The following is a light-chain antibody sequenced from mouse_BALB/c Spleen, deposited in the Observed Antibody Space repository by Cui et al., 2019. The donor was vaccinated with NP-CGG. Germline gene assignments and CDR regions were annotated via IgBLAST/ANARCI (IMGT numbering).Light chain of an antibody. J-gene: IGLJ1*01. CDR3: ALWYSNHWV. CDR2: GTN. V-gene: IGLV1*01. Sequence: QAVVPQESALTTSPGETVTLTCRSSTGAVTPSNYANWVQEKPDHLFTGLIGGTNNRAPGVPARFSGSLIGDKAALTITGAQTEDEAIYFCALWYSNHWVFGGGTKVTVL. CDR1: TGAVTPSNY.